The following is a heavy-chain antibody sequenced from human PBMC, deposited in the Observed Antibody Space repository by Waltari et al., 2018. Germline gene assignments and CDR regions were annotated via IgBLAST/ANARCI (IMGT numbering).Heavy chain of an antibody. D-gene: IGHD3-3*01. CDR3: ARQLRFVDWIPRYFDS. J-gene: IGHJ4*02. V-gene: IGHV4-39*01. Sequence: QMELQESGPRLVKPSETLSLTCNVSGDSISGSRNYWAWLRQPPGKNLQWIGSIYYSRTPYYNPSLKGRFAISVDTSRNQFSLNVNSVTAADTGIYYCARQLRFVDWIPRYFDSWGRGTLATVSS. CDR2: IYYSRTP. CDR1: GDSISGSRNY.